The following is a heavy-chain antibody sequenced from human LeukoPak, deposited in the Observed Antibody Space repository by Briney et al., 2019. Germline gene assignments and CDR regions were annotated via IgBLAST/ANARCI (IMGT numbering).Heavy chain of an antibody. D-gene: IGHD3-22*01. V-gene: IGHV3-64D*06. CDR2: ISGSGGNT. CDR1: GFTFSSSA. CDR3: VRSMYYYDSSGSNWFDP. Sequence: GGSLRLSCSASGFTFSSSAMHWVRQAPGKGLQYVSAISGSGGNTYYADSVKGRFTISRDTSKNTLYLQMSSLRAEDTAVYYCVRSMYYYDSSGSNWFDPWRQGTLVTVSS. J-gene: IGHJ5*02.